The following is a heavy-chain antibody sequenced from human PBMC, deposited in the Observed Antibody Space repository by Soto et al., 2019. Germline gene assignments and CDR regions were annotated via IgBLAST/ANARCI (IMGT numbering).Heavy chain of an antibody. CDR2: ISYDGSNK. D-gene: IGHD6-13*01. CDR1: GFTFSSYG. V-gene: IGHV3-30*18. CDR3: AKEHTIGYSSNWYFDY. Sequence: QVQLVESRGGVVQPGRSLRLSCAASGFTFSSYGMHWVRQAPGKGLEWVAVISYDGSNKYYGDSVKGRFTISRDNSKNTLYVQMNSLRAEDTAVYYCAKEHTIGYSSNWYFDYWGQGTLVTVSS. J-gene: IGHJ4*02.